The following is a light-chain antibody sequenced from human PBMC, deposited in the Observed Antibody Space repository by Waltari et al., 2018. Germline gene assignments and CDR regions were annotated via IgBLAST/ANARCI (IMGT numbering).Light chain of an antibody. CDR2: EAS. CDR3: QQYEDVPLT. J-gene: IGKJ4*01. V-gene: IGKV1-33*01. CDR1: QDINDY. Sequence: DIQMTQSPSSLSASVGDRVTITCQASQDINDYVNWYQARPGKAPKLLIYEASTLHTGVPSRFSGSGSGTDFTLTISSLQPEDFATYFCQQYEDVPLTFGGGTTVDVK.